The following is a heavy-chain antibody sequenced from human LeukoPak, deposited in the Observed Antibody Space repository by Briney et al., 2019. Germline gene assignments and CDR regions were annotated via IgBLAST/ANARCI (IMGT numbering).Heavy chain of an antibody. CDR2: IYPRDSGT. D-gene: IGHD6-25*01. Sequence: GESLKISCKGSGYKFTNYWIAWVRQMPGQGLEWLGIIYPRDSGTRYSPSFQGQVTISVDTSTDTAYLQWSSLKASDTAMYYCARLLAAPYYINYWGQGTLVTVSS. CDR1: GYKFTNYW. CDR3: ARLLAAPYYINY. J-gene: IGHJ4*02. V-gene: IGHV5-51*01.